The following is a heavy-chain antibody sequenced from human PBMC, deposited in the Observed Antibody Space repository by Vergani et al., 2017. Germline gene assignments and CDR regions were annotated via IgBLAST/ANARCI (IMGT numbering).Heavy chain of an antibody. V-gene: IGHV1-18*01. CDR1: GYTFTSYG. J-gene: IGHJ6*02. Sequence: QVQLVQSGAEVKKPGASVKVSCKASGYTFTSYGISWVRQAPGQGLEWMGWISAYNGNTNYAQKLQGRVTMTTDTSTSTAYMELRSLRSEDTAVYYCARGAGKTYCSGGSCRFYYYGMDVWGQGTTVTVSS. CDR3: ARGAGKTYCSGGSCRFYYYGMDV. D-gene: IGHD2-15*01. CDR2: ISAYNGNT.